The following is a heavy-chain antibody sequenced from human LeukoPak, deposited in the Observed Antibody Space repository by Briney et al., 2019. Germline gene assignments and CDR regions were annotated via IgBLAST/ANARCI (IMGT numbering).Heavy chain of an antibody. D-gene: IGHD5-12*01. CDR2: TYYRSKWYN. V-gene: IGHV6-1*01. J-gene: IGHJ6*02. CDR1: GDSVSSNSAA. Sequence: SQTLSLTCAISGDSVSSNSAAWNWIRQSPSRGLEWLGRTYYRSKWYNDYAVSVKSRITINLDTSKNQFSLQLNSVTPEDTAVYYCARDLGDIVATITLTYYYYGMDVWGQGTTVTVSS. CDR3: ARDLGDIVATITLTYYYYGMDV.